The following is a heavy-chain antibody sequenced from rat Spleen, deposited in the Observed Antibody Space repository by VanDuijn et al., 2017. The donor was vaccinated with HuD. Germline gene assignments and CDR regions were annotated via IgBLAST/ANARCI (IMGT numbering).Heavy chain of an antibody. Sequence: EVRLVESGGGLVQPGRSLKLSCAASGFTFTNYDMAWVRQAPTKGLEVIASISTGGGNTYYRDSVNGRFTISRDNAKNTQYLQMDSLRSEDTATYDCARGYVMDAWGQGASVTVSS. CDR1: GFTFTNYD. CDR3: ARGYVMDA. CDR2: ISTGGGNT. J-gene: IGHJ4*01. V-gene: IGHV5S13*01.